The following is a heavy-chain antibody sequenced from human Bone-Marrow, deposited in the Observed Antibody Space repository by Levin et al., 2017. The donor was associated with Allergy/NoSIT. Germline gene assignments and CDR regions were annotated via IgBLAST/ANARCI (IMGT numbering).Heavy chain of an antibody. J-gene: IGHJ4*02. CDR2: IYPGDSDA. V-gene: IGHV5-51*01. CDR3: ARKEAGYGSETIDY. Sequence: GESLKISCKASGYLFTDFWIGWVRQLPGKGLEWMGIIYPGDSDARYRPSFQGQVSISVGKSINTVYLQWISLKASDTATYFCARKEAGYGSETIDYWGQGTRVTVSS. CDR1: GYLFTDFW. D-gene: IGHD3-10*01.